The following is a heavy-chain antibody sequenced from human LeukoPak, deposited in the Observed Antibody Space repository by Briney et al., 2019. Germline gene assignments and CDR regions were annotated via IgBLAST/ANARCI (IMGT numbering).Heavy chain of an antibody. D-gene: IGHD3-22*01. CDR1: GFTFSSYS. CDR3: ARFVPRYYDSSGTDY. J-gene: IGHJ4*02. Sequence: GGSLRLSCAASGFTFSSYSMNWVRQAPGKGLEWVSSISSSSSYIHYADSVKGRFTISRDNAKNSLYLQMNSLRAEDTAVYYCARFVPRYYDSSGTDYWGQGTLVTVSS. CDR2: ISSSSSYI. V-gene: IGHV3-21*01.